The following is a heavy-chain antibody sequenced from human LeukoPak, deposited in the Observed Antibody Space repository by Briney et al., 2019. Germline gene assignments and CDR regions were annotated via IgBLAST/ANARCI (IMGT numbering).Heavy chain of an antibody. CDR3: AKGGYYD. V-gene: IGHV3-30*04. D-gene: IGHD3-10*01. CDR1: GFTFSSYA. CDR2: ISYDGSNK. Sequence: GGSLRLSCAASGFTFSSYAMHWVRQAPGKGLEWVAVISYDGSNKYYADSVKGRFTISRDNSENTLYLQMNSLRAEDTAVYYCAKGGYYDWGQGTLVTVSS. J-gene: IGHJ4*02.